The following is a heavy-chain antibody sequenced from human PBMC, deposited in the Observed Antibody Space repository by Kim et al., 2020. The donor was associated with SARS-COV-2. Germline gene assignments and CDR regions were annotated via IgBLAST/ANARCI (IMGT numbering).Heavy chain of an antibody. Sequence: GGSLRLSCAASGFSFSSHVMSWVRQAPGKGLEWVSAIRGNAAYTYHAASVRGRFAISRDNSQNTVYLQMNSLRAEDTAVYYCAKDVSVSGEGPSRFDYWGQGSLVTVSS. V-gene: IGHV3-23*01. J-gene: IGHJ4*02. CDR3: AKDVSVSGEGPSRFDY. D-gene: IGHD6-19*01. CDR1: GFSFSSHV. CDR2: IRGNAAYT.